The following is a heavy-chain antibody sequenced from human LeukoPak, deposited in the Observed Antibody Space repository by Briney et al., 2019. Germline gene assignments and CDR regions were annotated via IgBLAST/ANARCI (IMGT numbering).Heavy chain of an antibody. CDR2: IYYSGST. D-gene: IGHD4-17*01. CDR1: GGSISTRDNY. V-gene: IGHV4-31*03. CDR3: ARETTANAFDI. Sequence: KPSETLSLTCTVSGGSISTRDNYWGWIRQHPGKGLEWIGYIYYSGSTYYNPSLKSRVTISVDTSKNQFSLKLSSVTAADTAVYYCARETTANAFDIWGQGTMVTVSS. J-gene: IGHJ3*02.